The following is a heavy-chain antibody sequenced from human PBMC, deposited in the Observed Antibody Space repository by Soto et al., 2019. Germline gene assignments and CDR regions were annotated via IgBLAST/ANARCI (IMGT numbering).Heavy chain of an antibody. CDR1: GASISTYY. V-gene: IGHV4-59*01. D-gene: IGHD2-15*01. J-gene: IGHJ5*02. CDR2: ISYSGST. Sequence: PSETLSLTCTVSGASISTYYWSWIRQPPGKGLEWIGYISYSGSTNYNPSLKSRVTISFDASKNEISLQVRSATAADAAVYYCARDLKEYCSDGKCYWFDPWGQGTLVTVSS. CDR3: ARDLKEYCSDGKCYWFDP.